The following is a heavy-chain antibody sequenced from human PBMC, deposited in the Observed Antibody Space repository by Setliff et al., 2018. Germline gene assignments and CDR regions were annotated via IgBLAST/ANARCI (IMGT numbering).Heavy chain of an antibody. CDR3: TRRGVATVHQDC. Sequence: PGGSLRLSCAASGFIFSDHYLDWVRQTPGRGLEWVARTRDRAHSYSTEYAASAKGRFFISRDNSKNLLFLQMDSLRTEDTAVYYCTRRGVATVHQDCWGQGTLVTVSS. V-gene: IGHV3-72*01. D-gene: IGHD5-12*01. CDR1: GFIFSDHY. CDR2: TRDRAHSYST. J-gene: IGHJ4*02.